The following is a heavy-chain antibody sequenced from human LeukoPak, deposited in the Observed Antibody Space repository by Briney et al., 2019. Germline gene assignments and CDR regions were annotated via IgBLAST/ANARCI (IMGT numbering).Heavy chain of an antibody. CDR1: GGTFSSYA. D-gene: IGHD3-22*01. CDR3: ARLRYYDPGDY. Sequence: ASVKVSCKASGGTFSSYAISWVRQAPGQGLEWMGWISAYNGNTNYAQKLQGRVTMTTDTSTSTAYMELRSLRSDDTAVYYCARLRYYDPGDYWGQGTLVTVSS. J-gene: IGHJ4*02. CDR2: ISAYNGNT. V-gene: IGHV1-18*01.